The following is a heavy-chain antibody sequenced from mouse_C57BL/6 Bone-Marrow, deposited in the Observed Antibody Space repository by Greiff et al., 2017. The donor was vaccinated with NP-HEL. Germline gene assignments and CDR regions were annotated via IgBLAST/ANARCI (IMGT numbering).Heavy chain of an antibody. V-gene: IGHV1-82*01. D-gene: IGHD4-1*01. CDR3: ARSTGLDY. Sequence: QLQQSGPELVKPGASVKISCKASGYAFSSSWMNWVKQRPGKGLEWIGRIYPGDGDTNYNGKFKGKATLTADKSSSTAYMQLSSLTSEDSAVYFCARSTGLDYWGQGTTLTVSS. J-gene: IGHJ2*01. CDR2: IYPGDGDT. CDR1: GYAFSSSW.